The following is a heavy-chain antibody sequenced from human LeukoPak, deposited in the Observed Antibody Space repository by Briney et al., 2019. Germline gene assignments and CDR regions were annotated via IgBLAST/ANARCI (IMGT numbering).Heavy chain of an antibody. D-gene: IGHD6-6*01. CDR2: IYTSGST. J-gene: IGHJ4*02. CDR1: GGSISSYY. V-gene: IGHV4-4*07. Sequence: PSETLSLTCTVSGGSISSYYWSWIRQPAGKGLEWIGRIYTSGSTNYNPSLKSRVTMSVDTSKNQFSPKLSSVTAADTAVYYCARDPPRGSSAGHFDYWGQGTLVTVSS. CDR3: ARDPPRGSSAGHFDY.